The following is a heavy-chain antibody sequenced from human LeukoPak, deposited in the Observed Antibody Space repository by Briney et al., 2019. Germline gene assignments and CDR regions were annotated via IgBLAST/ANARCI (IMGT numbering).Heavy chain of an antibody. Sequence: PGGSLRLSCAASGFTFGNYAMSWVRQAPGKGLEWVSTISGGGGSTYYADSVKGRLTISRDNSKNTLYLQMNSLRAEDTAVHYCAKGSGYDFGYFDCWGQGTLVTVSS. CDR1: GFTFGNYA. D-gene: IGHD1-20*01. V-gene: IGHV3-23*01. CDR3: AKGSGYDFGYFDC. J-gene: IGHJ4*02. CDR2: ISGGGGST.